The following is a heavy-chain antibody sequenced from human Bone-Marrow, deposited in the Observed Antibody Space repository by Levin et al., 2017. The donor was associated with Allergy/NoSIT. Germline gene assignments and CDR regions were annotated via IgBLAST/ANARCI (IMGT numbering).Heavy chain of an antibody. D-gene: IGHD6-13*01. V-gene: IGHV4-31*03. CDR2: IYYSGST. CDR3: ARGVAAAGGRIYYMDV. J-gene: IGHJ6*03. CDR1: GVSISRDIDY. Sequence: SQTLSLTCTVSGVSISRDIDYWTWIRQHPGKGLEWIGYIYYSGSTYNNPSLKSRVTMSVDTSKNQFSLKLNSVTAADTAVYYCARGVAAAGGRIYYMDVWGKGTTVTVSS.